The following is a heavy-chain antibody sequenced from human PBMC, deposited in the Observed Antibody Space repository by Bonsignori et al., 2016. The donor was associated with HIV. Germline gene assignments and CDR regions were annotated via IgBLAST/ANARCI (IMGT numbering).Heavy chain of an antibody. CDR3: ARGRPVVGAQGSYYYYMDV. Sequence: SETLSLTCAVYGGSLSGDYWSWIRQPPGKGLEWIGGIKDSGSTKYNPSLKSRVTISIDTSQNQFSLKLSSVTAADTAVYYCARGRPVVGAQGSYYYYMDVWAKGTTVTVSS. J-gene: IGHJ6*03. CDR1: GGSLSGDY. D-gene: IGHD1-26*01. V-gene: IGHV4-34*01. CDR2: IKDSGST.